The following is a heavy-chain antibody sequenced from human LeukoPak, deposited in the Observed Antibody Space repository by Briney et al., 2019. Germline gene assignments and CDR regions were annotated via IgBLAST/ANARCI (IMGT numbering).Heavy chain of an antibody. V-gene: IGHV1-18*01. CDR1: GYTFNNYG. J-gene: IGHJ5*02. D-gene: IGHD3-9*01. CDR2: VTSYNGDT. CDR3: AKDWHILTGRNCFDP. Sequence: ASVRVSCKASGYTFNNYGINWVRQAPGQGFEWMGWVTSYNGDTNYAQKFQGRVTMSTDTSTSTAYMELRSLRFDDTAIYYCAKDWHILTGRNCFDPWGQGTLVTVSS.